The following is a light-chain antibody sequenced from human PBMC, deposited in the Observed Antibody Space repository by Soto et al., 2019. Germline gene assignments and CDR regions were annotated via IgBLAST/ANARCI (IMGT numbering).Light chain of an antibody. CDR3: QQYNSYPLT. V-gene: IGKV1-33*01. CDR2: DAS. J-gene: IGKJ4*01. Sequence: DIQMTQSPSSLSASVGDRVTITCQASQDISNHLNWYQQKPGKAPKLLIYDASNLETGVPSRFSGSGSGTEFTLTISSLQPDDFATYYCQQYNSYPLTFGGGTKVDIK. CDR1: QDISNH.